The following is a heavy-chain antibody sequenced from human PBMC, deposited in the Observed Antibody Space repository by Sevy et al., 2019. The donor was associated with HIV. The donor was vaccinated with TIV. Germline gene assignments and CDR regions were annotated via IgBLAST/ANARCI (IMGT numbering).Heavy chain of an antibody. D-gene: IGHD5-18*01. CDR3: ARYSYGQSDY. J-gene: IGHJ4*02. V-gene: IGHV4-39*01. Sequence: SETLSLTCTVSGGSISSSSYYWGWIRQPPGKGLEWIGSIYYSGSTYYNPSLKSRVTISVDTSKNQISLKLSSVTAADTAVYYCARYSYGQSDYWGQGTLVTVSS. CDR2: IYYSGST. CDR1: GGSISSSSYY.